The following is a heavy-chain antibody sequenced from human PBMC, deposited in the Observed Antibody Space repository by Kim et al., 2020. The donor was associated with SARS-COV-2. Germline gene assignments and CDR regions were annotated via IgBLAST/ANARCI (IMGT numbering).Heavy chain of an antibody. V-gene: IGHV3-30*18. CDR3: AKGERETGWGLLFDY. Sequence: GGSLRLSCAASGFTFSSYDMHWVRQAPGKGLEWVALISYDGSKKYHPDYVKGRFSISRDNSKNTLYLQMNSLRDEDTAVYYCAKGERETGWGLLFDYWGQGNLVTVSP. CDR2: ISYDGSKK. CDR1: GFTFSSYD. J-gene: IGHJ4*02. D-gene: IGHD3-9*01.